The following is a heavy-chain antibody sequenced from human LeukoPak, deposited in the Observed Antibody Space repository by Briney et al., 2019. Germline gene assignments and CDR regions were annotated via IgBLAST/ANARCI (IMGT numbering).Heavy chain of an antibody. Sequence: GGSLRLSCAASGFSFSDCYMNWIRQAPGKRLEWVSFISGGSGFTNYADSVKGRFTISRDNAKKSLYLQMNSLRAEDTAVYYCARVNWGNYYFDYWGQGILVTVSS. CDR1: GFSFSDCY. V-gene: IGHV3-11*05. D-gene: IGHD7-27*01. CDR3: ARVNWGNYYFDY. J-gene: IGHJ4*02. CDR2: ISGGSGFT.